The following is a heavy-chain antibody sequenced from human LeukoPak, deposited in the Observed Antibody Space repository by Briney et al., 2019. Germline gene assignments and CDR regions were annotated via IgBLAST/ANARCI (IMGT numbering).Heavy chain of an antibody. Sequence: GGSLRLSCTASGFAFGDYAMTWVRQAPGKGLEWVGFIRSKIYGGTPEYAASVKGRFTISRDDSKGIAYLQMNSLKTEDTAVYYCTRDQTPYYWGQGTLVTVSS. J-gene: IGHJ4*02. CDR3: TRDQTPYY. CDR1: GFAFGDYA. CDR2: IRSKIYGGTP. V-gene: IGHV3-49*04.